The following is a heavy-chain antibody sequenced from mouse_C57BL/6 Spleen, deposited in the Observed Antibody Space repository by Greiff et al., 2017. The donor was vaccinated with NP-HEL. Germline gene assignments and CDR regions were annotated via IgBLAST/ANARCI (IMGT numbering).Heavy chain of an antibody. Sequence: LQQPGAELVRPGSSVKLSCKASGYTFTSYWMHWVKQRPIQGLEWIGNIDPSDSETHYNQKFKDKATLTVDKSSSTAYMQLSSLTSEDSAVYYCARARGNSYAMDYWGQGTSVTVSS. J-gene: IGHJ4*01. CDR2: IDPSDSET. CDR3: ARARGNSYAMDY. D-gene: IGHD2-1*01. V-gene: IGHV1-52*01. CDR1: GYTFTSYW.